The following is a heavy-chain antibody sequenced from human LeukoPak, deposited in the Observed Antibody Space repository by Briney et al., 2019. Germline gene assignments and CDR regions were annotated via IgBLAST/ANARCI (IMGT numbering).Heavy chain of an antibody. D-gene: IGHD3-22*01. J-gene: IGHJ4*02. CDR2: ISGSGGST. Sequence: GGSLRLSCAASGFTFSSYAMSWVRQAPGKGLEWVSAISGSGGSTYFADSVKGRFTISRDNSKNTLYLQMNSLRAEDTAVYYCAKERDYYDSSGYCDYWGQGTLVTVSS. V-gene: IGHV3-23*01. CDR1: GFTFSSYA. CDR3: AKERDYYDSSGYCDY.